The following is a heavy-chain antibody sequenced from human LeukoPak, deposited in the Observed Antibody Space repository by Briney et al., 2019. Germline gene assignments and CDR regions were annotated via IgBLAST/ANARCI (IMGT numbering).Heavy chain of an antibody. Sequence: GGSLRLSCAASGFTFSSYAMSWVRQAPGKGLEWVSAISGSGGSTYYADSVKGRFTISRDNSKNTLYLQMISLRAEDTAVYYCARGGSGSYYSYFDSWGQGTLVTVS. J-gene: IGHJ4*02. CDR1: GFTFSSYA. V-gene: IGHV3-23*01. D-gene: IGHD1-26*01. CDR2: ISGSGGST. CDR3: ARGGSGSYYSYFDS.